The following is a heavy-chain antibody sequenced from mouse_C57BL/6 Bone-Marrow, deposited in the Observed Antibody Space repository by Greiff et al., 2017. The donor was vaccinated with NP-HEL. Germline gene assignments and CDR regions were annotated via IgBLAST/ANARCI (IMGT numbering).Heavy chain of an antibody. CDR3: ARRLLRDFDY. D-gene: IGHD1-1*01. V-gene: IGHV5-6*01. CDR1: GFTFSSYG. Sequence: EVQLQESGGDLVKPGGSLKLSCAASGFTFSSYGMSWVRQTPDKRLEWVATISSGGSYTYYPDSVKGRFTISRDNAKNTLYLQMSSLKSEDTAMYYCARRLLRDFDYWGQGTTLTVSS. J-gene: IGHJ2*01. CDR2: ISSGGSYT.